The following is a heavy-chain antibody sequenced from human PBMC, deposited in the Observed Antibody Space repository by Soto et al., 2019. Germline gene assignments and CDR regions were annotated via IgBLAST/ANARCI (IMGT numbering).Heavy chain of an antibody. V-gene: IGHV3-13*01. D-gene: IGHD2-8*02. CDR2: IGTAGDT. CDR3: ARGAVVYAMVESYMDV. J-gene: IGHJ6*03. Sequence: PGGSLRLSCAASGFTFSSYDMHWVRQATGKGLEWVSAIGTAGDTYYPGSVKGRFTISRENAKNSLYLQMNSLRAGDTAVYYCARGAVVYAMVESYMDVWGKGTTVTVSS. CDR1: GFTFSSYD.